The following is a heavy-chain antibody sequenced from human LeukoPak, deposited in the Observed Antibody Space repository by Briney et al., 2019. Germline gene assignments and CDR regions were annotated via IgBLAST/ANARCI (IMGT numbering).Heavy chain of an antibody. V-gene: IGHV3-30*02. D-gene: IGHD5-12*01. CDR2: IRYDGNNK. Sequence: PGGSLRLSCAASGFSFSNYGMHWVRQAPGKGLEWVAFIRYDGNNKYYVDLVKGRFTISRDNSNNTLYMQMNSLSTEDTAVYYCAKDGYSGYDGYYMDVWGKGTTVTVSS. J-gene: IGHJ6*03. CDR1: GFSFSNYG. CDR3: AKDGYSGYDGYYMDV.